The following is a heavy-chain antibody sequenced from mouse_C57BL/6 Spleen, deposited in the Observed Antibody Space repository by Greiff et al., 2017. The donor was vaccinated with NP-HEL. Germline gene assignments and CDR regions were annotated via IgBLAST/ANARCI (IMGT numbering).Heavy chain of an antibody. J-gene: IGHJ2*01. CDR3: AGGTVVSAENYFDY. V-gene: IGHV1-59*01. CDR1: GYTFTSYW. D-gene: IGHD1-1*01. CDR2: IDPSDSYT. Sequence: QVQLQQPGAELVRPGTSVKLSCKASGYTFTSYWMHWVKQRPGQGLEWIGVIDPSDSYTNYNQKFKGKATLTVDTSSSTAYMQLSSLTSEDSAVYYCAGGTVVSAENYFDYWCQGTTLTVSS.